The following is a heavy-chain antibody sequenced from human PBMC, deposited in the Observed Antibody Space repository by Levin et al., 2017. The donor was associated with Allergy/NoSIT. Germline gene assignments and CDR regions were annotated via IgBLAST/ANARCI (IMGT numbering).Heavy chain of an antibody. J-gene: IGHJ5*02. Sequence: TPGGSLRLSCAASGFTFSDYYMSWIRQAPGKGLEWVSYISSSGSTIYYADSVKGRFTISRDNAKNALYLQMNSLRAEDTAVYYCARLFYYYGSGIIFSPDQNWFDPWGQGTLVTVSS. CDR1: GFTFSDYY. D-gene: IGHD3-10*01. CDR2: ISSSGSTI. V-gene: IGHV3-11*01. CDR3: ARLFYYYGSGIIFSPDQNWFDP.